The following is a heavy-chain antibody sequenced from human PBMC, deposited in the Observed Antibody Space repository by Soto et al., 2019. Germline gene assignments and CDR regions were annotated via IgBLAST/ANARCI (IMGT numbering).Heavy chain of an antibody. CDR3: ARGGKERFRGSGMDV. CDR1: GDKFSTYA. Sequence: QVQLVQSGAEVRKPGSSVRVACKASGDKFSTYAINWVRQVPGQGLEWLGGIITFFGAAMYAQKFQGRVTITADESATTAHMELSSLRSEDTAVYYCARGGKERFRGSGMDVWGQGTTVTVSS. V-gene: IGHV1-69*01. J-gene: IGHJ6*02. D-gene: IGHD1-1*01. CDR2: IITFFGAA.